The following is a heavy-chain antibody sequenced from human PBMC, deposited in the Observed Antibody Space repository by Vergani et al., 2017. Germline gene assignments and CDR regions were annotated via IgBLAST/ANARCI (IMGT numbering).Heavy chain of an antibody. J-gene: IGHJ6*02. Sequence: QVQLVESGGGVVQPGRSRRLSCAASGFSFSTYGMNWVRQAPGKGLEWVAVISNDGSNKYYGDSVKGRFTISRDKSQNTVNLQMNSLRTEDTAVYFCANSVIAGNVGVAYFGMDVWGRGTTVTVSS. CDR1: GFSFSTYG. D-gene: IGHD2/OR15-2a*01. V-gene: IGHV3-30*18. CDR2: ISNDGSNK. CDR3: ANSVIAGNVGVAYFGMDV.